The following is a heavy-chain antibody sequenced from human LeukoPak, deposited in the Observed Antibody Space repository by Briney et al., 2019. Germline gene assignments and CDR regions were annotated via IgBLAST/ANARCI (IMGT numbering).Heavy chain of an antibody. D-gene: IGHD3-9*01. CDR2: VSTGGGRT. V-gene: IGHV3-23*01. CDR3: VNHGGLRYFAN. Sequence: PGGSLRLSCAASGFTFSSYVMSWVRQAPGKGLEWASAVSTGGGRTYYTDSVKGRFTISRDNSKNTVYLQINSLRAEDTAVYYCVNHGGLRYFANWGQGTLVTVSS. CDR1: GFTFSSYV. J-gene: IGHJ4*02.